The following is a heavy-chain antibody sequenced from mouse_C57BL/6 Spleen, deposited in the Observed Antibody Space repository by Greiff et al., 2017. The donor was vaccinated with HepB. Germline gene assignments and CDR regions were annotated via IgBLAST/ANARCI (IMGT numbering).Heavy chain of an antibody. CDR2: IYPSDSET. J-gene: IGHJ4*01. V-gene: IGHV1-61*01. CDR1: GYTFTSYW. CDR3: ARGDAMDY. Sequence: QVQLQQPGAELVRPGSSVKLSCKASGYTFTSYWMDWVKQRPGQGLEWIGNIYPSDSETHYNQKFKDKATLTVNKSSSTAYMQLSSLTSEDSAVYYCARGDAMDYWGQGTSVTVSS. D-gene: IGHD3-3*01.